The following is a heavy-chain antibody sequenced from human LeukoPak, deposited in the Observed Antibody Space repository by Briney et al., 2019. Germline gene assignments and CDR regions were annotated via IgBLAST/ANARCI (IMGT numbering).Heavy chain of an antibody. CDR2: IWYDGSNK. D-gene: IGHD3-16*01. V-gene: IGHV3-33*01. Sequence: PGRSLRLSCAASGFTFSSYGMHWVRQAPGKGLEWVAVIWYDGSNKYYADSVKGRFTISRDNSKNTLYLRMNSLRAEDTAVYYCARDFRAGFGYFDYWGQGTLVTVSS. CDR3: ARDFRAGFGYFDY. CDR1: GFTFSSYG. J-gene: IGHJ4*02.